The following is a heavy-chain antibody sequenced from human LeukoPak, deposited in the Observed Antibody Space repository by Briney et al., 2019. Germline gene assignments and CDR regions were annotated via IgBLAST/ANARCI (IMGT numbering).Heavy chain of an antibody. CDR2: VDPEDGET. D-gene: IGHD3-16*01. CDR1: GYTFTSYG. V-gene: IGHV1-69-2*01. CDR3: VTRITRAFWFDP. J-gene: IGHJ5*02. Sequence: ASVKVSCKASGYTFTSYGISWVRQAPGKGLEWMGRVDPEDGETIYAEKFQGRVTITADTSTHTAYMELSSLRSEDTAVYYCVTRITRAFWFDPWGQGTLVTVSS.